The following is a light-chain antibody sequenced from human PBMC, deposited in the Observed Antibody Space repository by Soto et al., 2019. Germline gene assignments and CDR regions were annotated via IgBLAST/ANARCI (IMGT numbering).Light chain of an antibody. CDR3: CAYAGSYNLGV. V-gene: IGLV2-11*01. CDR2: DVT. CDR1: SSDVGGYDF. Sequence: QLVLTQPRSVSGSPGQSVTISCTGTSSDVGGYDFVSWYQQHPGKAPKLTIYDVTKRPSWVPDRFSGAKSGNSASLTISGLRAEDEAYYYCCAYAGSYNLGVFGGGTKLTVL. J-gene: IGLJ3*02.